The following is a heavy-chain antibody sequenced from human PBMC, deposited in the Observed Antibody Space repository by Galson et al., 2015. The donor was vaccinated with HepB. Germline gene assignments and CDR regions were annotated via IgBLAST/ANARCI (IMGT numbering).Heavy chain of an antibody. V-gene: IGHV1-18*01. D-gene: IGHD6-13*01. Sequence: SVKVSCKASGYTFSRYGISWVRQAPGQGLEWMGWISAYNGNTNYARDLQGRVTMTTDTSTTTAYMELRSLASDDTAVYYCAREIAAAATVGYYYYYMDVWGKGTTVTVSS. CDR1: GYTFSRYG. J-gene: IGHJ6*03. CDR2: ISAYNGNT. CDR3: AREIAAAATVGYYYYYMDV.